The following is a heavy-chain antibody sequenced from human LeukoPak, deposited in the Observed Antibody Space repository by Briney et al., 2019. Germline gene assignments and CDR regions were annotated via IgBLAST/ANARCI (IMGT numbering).Heavy chain of an antibody. J-gene: IGHJ6*02. Sequence: PGGSLSLSCEASGFTFSDYYMSWIRQAPGKGLEWVSYISRGGSTIYYADSVKGRFTISRDNAENSLHLQMNSLRAEDTAVYYCSRGHYGMDVWGQGTTVSVSS. CDR2: ISRGGSTI. V-gene: IGHV3-11*01. CDR1: GFTFSDYY. CDR3: SRGHYGMDV.